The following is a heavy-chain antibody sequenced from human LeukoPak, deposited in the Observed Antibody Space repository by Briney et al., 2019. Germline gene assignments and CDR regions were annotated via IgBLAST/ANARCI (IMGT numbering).Heavy chain of an antibody. D-gene: IGHD6-13*01. CDR1: GYTFTSYG. CDR3: ARVSSLDYYYYGMDV. V-gene: IGHV1-18*01. CDR2: ISAYNGNT. J-gene: IGHJ6*02. Sequence: ASVKVSCKASGYTFTSYGISWVRQAPGQGLEWMGWISAYNGNTNYAQKFQGRVTVTRDTSASTAYMELSSLRSEDTAVYYCARVSSLDYYYYGMDVWGQGTTVTVSS.